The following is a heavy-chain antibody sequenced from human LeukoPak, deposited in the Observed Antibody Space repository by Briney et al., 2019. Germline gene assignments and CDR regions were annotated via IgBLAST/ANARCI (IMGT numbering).Heavy chain of an antibody. CDR2: IYTRGST. J-gene: IGHJ4*02. Sequence: NPSETLSLTCTVSGDSINSHYWSWIRQPPGKGLEWIGFIYTRGSTNYNPSLKSRVTISVDTSKNQFSLKLSSVTAAGTAVYYCARHWPVCSSTSCQRYFDYWGQGTLVTVSS. V-gene: IGHV4-4*09. CDR3: ARHWPVCSSTSCQRYFDY. D-gene: IGHD2-2*01. CDR1: GDSINSHY.